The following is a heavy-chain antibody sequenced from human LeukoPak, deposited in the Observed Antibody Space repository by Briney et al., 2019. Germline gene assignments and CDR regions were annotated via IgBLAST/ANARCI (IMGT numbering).Heavy chain of an antibody. D-gene: IGHD3-3*02. CDR3: ARVLSIFHYYYMDV. J-gene: IGHJ6*03. Sequence: ASVKVSCKASGYTFTSYGISWVRQAPGQGLEWMGWISAYNGNTNYAQKLQGRVTMTTDTSTSTAYMELRGLRSDDTAVYYCARVLSIFHYYYMDVWGKGTTVTISS. CDR1: GYTFTSYG. V-gene: IGHV1-18*01. CDR2: ISAYNGNT.